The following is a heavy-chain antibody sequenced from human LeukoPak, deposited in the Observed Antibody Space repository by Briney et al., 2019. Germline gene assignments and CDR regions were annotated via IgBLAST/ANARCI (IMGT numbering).Heavy chain of an antibody. J-gene: IGHJ4*02. CDR1: GYTFTSYG. D-gene: IGHD6-13*01. CDR2: ISAYNGNT. Sequence: GASVKVSCKASGYTFTSYGISWVRQAPGQGLEWMGWISAYNGNTNYAQKLQGRVTMTTDTSTSTAYMELRSLRSDDTAAYYCARDWYRIAAAGGGYYFDYWGQGTLVTVSS. CDR3: ARDWYRIAAAGGGYYFDY. V-gene: IGHV1-18*04.